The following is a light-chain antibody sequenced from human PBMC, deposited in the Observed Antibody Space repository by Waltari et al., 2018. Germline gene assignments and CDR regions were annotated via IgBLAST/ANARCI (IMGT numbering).Light chain of an antibody. CDR3: HQRSLWPWT. CDR2: AAS. Sequence: DIQMTQSPSSLSASVGDRATITCRASQSISSYLNWYQQKPGKAPKLLIYAASSLQSGVPSRFSGSGSGTDFTLTISSLEPEDFAVYYCHQRSLWPWTFGQGTKVAIK. V-gene: IGKV1-39*01. J-gene: IGKJ1*01. CDR1: QSISSY.